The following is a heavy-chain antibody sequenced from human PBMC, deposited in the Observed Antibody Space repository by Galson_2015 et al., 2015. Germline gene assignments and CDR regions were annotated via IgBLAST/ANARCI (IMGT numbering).Heavy chain of an antibody. CDR3: ARKRGGPNIRNFDL. V-gene: IGHV5-51*01. CDR2: IYPGDSDT. J-gene: IGHJ2*01. CDR1: GYTFSNYW. D-gene: IGHD2/OR15-2a*01. Sequence: QSGAEVKKTGESLKISCQGSGYTFSNYWIAWVRQKPGKGLEWMGIIYPGDSDTTYSPSFRGQVTISVDKSINTAYLQWNSLKASDTAMYYCARKRGGPNIRNFDLWGRGTLVTVSS.